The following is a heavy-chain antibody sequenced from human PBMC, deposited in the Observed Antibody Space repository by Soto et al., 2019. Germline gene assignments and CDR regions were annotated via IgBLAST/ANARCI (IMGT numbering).Heavy chain of an antibody. CDR3: ARSKKVIGIVVVPAALGGNWFDP. CDR2: IIPIFGTA. Sequence: SVKVSCKASGGTFSSYAISCVRQAPGQGLEWMGGIIPIFGTANYAQKFQGRVTITADKSTSAAYMELSSLRSEDTAVYYCARSKKVIGIVVVPAALGGNWFDPWGQGTLVTVSS. D-gene: IGHD2-2*01. V-gene: IGHV1-69*06. CDR1: GGTFSSYA. J-gene: IGHJ5*02.